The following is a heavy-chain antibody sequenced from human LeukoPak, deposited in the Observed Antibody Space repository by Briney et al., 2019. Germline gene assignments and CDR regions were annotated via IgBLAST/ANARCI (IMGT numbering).Heavy chain of an antibody. D-gene: IGHD3-16*01. Sequence: PSETLSLTCAVSGHSISSGYYWGWIRQPPGKGLEWIGSIYHSGSTYYNPSLKSRVTISVDTSKNQFSLKLSSVTAADTAVYYCARVPGLYYFDYWGQGTLVTVSS. CDR1: GHSISSGYY. V-gene: IGHV4-38-2*01. J-gene: IGHJ4*02. CDR3: ARVPGLYYFDY. CDR2: IYHSGST.